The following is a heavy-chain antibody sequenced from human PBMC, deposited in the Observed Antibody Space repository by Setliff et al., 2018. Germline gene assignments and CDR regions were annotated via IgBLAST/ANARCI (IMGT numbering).Heavy chain of an antibody. V-gene: IGHV3-48*01. D-gene: IGHD3-22*01. CDR2: ISSGGGII. CDR3: AKGSSDSRPYYFDY. CDR1: GFTFSTYT. Sequence: PGGSLRLSCAASGFTFSTYTMNWVRQAPGKGLEWVSYISSGGGIIYYADSVKGRFTISRDNSKNTLYLQMNSLRAEDTAVYYCAKGSSDSRPYYFDYWGQGMLVTVS. J-gene: IGHJ4*02.